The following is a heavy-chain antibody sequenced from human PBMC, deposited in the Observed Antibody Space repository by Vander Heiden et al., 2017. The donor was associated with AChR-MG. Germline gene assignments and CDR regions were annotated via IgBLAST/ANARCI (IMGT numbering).Heavy chain of an antibody. J-gene: IGHJ4*02. D-gene: IGHD2-15*01. CDR2: ISSSSSYI. CDR1: GFTFSSYS. Sequence: EVQLVESGGGLVKPGGSLRLPCPASGFTFSSYSMNWVRQAPGKGLEWVSSISSSSSYIYYADSVKGRFTISRDNAKNSLYLQMNSLRAEDTAVYYCARALGVVATFDYWGQGTLVTVSS. CDR3: ARALGVVATFDY. V-gene: IGHV3-21*01.